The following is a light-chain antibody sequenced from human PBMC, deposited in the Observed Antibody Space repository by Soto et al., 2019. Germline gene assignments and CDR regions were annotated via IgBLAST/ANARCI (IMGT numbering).Light chain of an antibody. J-gene: IGKJ1*01. CDR3: QQLNSYPRT. CDR1: QGISRY. CDR2: AAS. Sequence: DIQLTQSPSFLSASLGDRVTITCRASQGISRYLAWYQQKPGRAPKLLIYAASTLQSGVPSRFSGSGSGTEFTLTISDLQPEDFASYYCQQLNSYPRTFGLGTKVEIK. V-gene: IGKV1-9*01.